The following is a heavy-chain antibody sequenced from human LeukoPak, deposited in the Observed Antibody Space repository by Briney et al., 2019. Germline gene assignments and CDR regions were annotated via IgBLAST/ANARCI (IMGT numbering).Heavy chain of an antibody. D-gene: IGHD6-13*01. Sequence: ASVTVSCKPSGYTFPSYGISWVRQAPGQGLEWMGWISAYNGNTNYAQNLQGRVTMTTDTSTSTAYMELRSLRSDDTAVYYCARDHGEASAGVFAPFDYWGQGTLVTVSS. CDR1: GYTFPSYG. CDR3: ARDHGEASAGVFAPFDY. J-gene: IGHJ4*02. CDR2: ISAYNGNT. V-gene: IGHV1-18*01.